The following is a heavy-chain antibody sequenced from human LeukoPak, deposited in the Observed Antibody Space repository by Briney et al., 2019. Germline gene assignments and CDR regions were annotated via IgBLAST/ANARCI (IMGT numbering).Heavy chain of an antibody. Sequence: SETLSLTCAVYGGSFSGYYWTWIRQPPGKGLEWIGEINHSGNANYNPSLKSRVTISLDMSENHFSLKLTSVTAADTAVYYCARGLRDSSSWYNYFDYWGQGTLVTVSS. CDR3: ARGLRDSSSWYNYFDY. D-gene: IGHD6-13*01. V-gene: IGHV4-34*01. J-gene: IGHJ4*02. CDR2: INHSGNA. CDR1: GGSFSGYY.